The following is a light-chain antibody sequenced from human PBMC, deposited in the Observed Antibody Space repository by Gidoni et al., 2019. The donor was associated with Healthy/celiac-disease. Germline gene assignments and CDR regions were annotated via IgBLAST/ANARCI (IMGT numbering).Light chain of an antibody. V-gene: IGKV1-5*01. CDR3: QQYKSYSPLT. CDR1: QSISYW. Sequence: DIQMTQSPSTLSASVGDRVTITCRASQSISYWLAWYQQKPGKAPKRLIYGASSLETGVPSRFSGSGSGTQVTLTISSLQPDDFATYYCQQYKSYSPLTFGGGTKVE. J-gene: IGKJ4*01. CDR2: GAS.